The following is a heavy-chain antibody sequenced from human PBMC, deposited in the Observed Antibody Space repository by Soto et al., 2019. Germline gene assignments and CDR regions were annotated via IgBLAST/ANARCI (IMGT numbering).Heavy chain of an antibody. Sequence: PGESLKISCKGSGYSFTSYWIGWVRQMPGKGLEWMGIIYPGDSDTRYSPSFQGQVTISADKSISTAYLQWSSLKASDTAMYYCARRGYSGYDLRYYYGMDVWGQGTTVTVSS. J-gene: IGHJ6*02. CDR2: IYPGDSDT. D-gene: IGHD5-12*01. CDR1: GYSFTSYW. CDR3: ARRGYSGYDLRYYYGMDV. V-gene: IGHV5-51*01.